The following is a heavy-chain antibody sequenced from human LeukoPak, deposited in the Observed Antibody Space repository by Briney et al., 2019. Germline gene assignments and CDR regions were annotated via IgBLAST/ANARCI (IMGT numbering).Heavy chain of an antibody. J-gene: IGHJ6*03. D-gene: IGHD4-17*01. CDR2: ISSSSSSYI. V-gene: IGHV3-21*01. CDR3: ARQADGDSVSQYYYMDV. Sequence: GGSLRLSCAASGFTFNNYNMIWVRQAPGKGLEWVSSISSSSSSYIYYADSVKGRFTISRDNAKNSLYLEMNSLRVDDTAVYYCARQADGDSVSQYYYMDVWGKGTTATISS. CDR1: GFTFNNYN.